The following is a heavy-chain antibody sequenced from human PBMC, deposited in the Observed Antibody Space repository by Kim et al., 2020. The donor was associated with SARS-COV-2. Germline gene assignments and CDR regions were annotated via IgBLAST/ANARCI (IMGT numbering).Heavy chain of an antibody. CDR2: IYYSGST. J-gene: IGHJ5*02. D-gene: IGHD3-22*01. Sequence: SETLSLTCTVSGGSISSSSYYWGWIRQPPGKGLEWIGSIYYSGSTYYNPSLKSRVTISVDTSKNQFSLKLSSVTAADTAVYYCARGDHYYDSMPFDPWGQGTLVTVSS. V-gene: IGHV4-39*01. CDR1: GGSISSSSYY. CDR3: ARGDHYYDSMPFDP.